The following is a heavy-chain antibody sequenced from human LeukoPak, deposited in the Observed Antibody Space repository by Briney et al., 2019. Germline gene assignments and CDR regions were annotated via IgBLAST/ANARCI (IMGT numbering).Heavy chain of an antibody. CDR3: AQYPDYGGDYDAFDI. D-gene: IGHD4-23*01. CDR2: IYWNDDR. J-gene: IGHJ3*02. V-gene: IGHV2-5*01. Sequence: SGPTLVNPTQTLTLTCTFSGFSLSTSGMGVGWIRQPPEKALEWLAIIYWNDDRRYSPSPTSRLTIKKDTTKNQVVLTMTNMDPVDTATYYCAQYPDYGGDYDAFDICGHGTMVTVSS. CDR1: GFSLSTSGMG.